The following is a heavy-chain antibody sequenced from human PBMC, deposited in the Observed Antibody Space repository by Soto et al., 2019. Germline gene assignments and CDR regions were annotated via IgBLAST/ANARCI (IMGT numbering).Heavy chain of an antibody. CDR2: IIPIFGTA. Sequence: QVQLVQSGAEVKKPGSSVKVSCKASGGTFSSYAISWVRQAPGQGLEWMGGIIPIFGTANYAQKFQGRVTITADESTSTAYMELSSLRSEDTAVYYCARDQDSGHVIKLPYYYGMDVWGQGTTVTVSS. V-gene: IGHV1-69*12. J-gene: IGHJ6*02. CDR1: GGTFSSYA. D-gene: IGHD5-12*01. CDR3: ARDQDSGHVIKLPYYYGMDV.